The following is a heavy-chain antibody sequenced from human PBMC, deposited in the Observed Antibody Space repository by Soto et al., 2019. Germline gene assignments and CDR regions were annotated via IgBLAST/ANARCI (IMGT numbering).Heavy chain of an antibody. CDR1: SGSITSSLW. CDR3: ARNRYGGYDFDF. Sequence: QVQLQESGPGLVKPSGTLSLTCTVSSGSITSSLWWSWVRQSPGKGLEWIGEVAQSGYIHSLPSLKSQLTVSLDKSTNRFSLRLTSVTAADTAVYYCARNRYGGYDFDFWGQGSLVTVSS. D-gene: IGHD5-12*01. V-gene: IGHV4-4*02. J-gene: IGHJ4*02. CDR2: VAQSGYI.